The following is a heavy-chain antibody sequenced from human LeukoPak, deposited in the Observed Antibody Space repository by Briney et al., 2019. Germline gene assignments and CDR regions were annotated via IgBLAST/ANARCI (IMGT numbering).Heavy chain of an antibody. D-gene: IGHD3-9*01. CDR2: ISLYNAKT. CDR3: ARAASILTAFDY. CDR1: GYSFNNYI. J-gene: IGHJ4*02. V-gene: IGHV1-18*01. Sequence: GASVKVSCKASGYSFNNYIIMWVRQAPGQGLEWMGWISLYNAKTSDIQNLQGRVTMTTDTATSTAYMELRSLRSDDTAVYFCARAASILTAFDYWGQGTLVTVSS.